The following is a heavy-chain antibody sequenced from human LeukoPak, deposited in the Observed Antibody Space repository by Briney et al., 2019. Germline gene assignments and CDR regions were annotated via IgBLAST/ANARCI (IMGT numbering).Heavy chain of an antibody. CDR1: GGSISSYY. CDR3: ARGKHPPAAAGYYYYYYMDV. Sequence: SETLSLTCTVSGGSISSYYWSWIRQPPGKGLEWIGYIYYSGSTNHNPSLKSRVTISVDTSKNQFSLKLSSVTAADTAVYYCARGKHPPAAAGYYYYYYMDVWGKGTTVTVSS. J-gene: IGHJ6*03. V-gene: IGHV4-59*12. D-gene: IGHD6-13*01. CDR2: IYYSGST.